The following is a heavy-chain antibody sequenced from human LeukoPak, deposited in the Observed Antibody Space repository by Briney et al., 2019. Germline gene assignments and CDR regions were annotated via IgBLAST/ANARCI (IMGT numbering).Heavy chain of an antibody. D-gene: IGHD4-17*01. Sequence: GGSLRLSCAASGFTVSSNYMSWVRQAPGKGLEWVSAITGGSTYYADSVKGRFTISRDNSKNTLYLQMNGLRAEDTAVYYCAKTVTTWAFDYWGQGTLVTVSS. V-gene: IGHV3-53*01. CDR1: GFTVSSNY. CDR2: ITGGST. CDR3: AKTVTTWAFDY. J-gene: IGHJ4*02.